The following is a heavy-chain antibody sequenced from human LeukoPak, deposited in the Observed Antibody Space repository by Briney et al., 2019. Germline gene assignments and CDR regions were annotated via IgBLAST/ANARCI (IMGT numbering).Heavy chain of an antibody. CDR2: ISWDSGSK. Sequence: GGSLRLSCAASGFTFDDYAMHWVRQAPGKGLEWASSISWDSGSKDYADSVKGRFTISRDNAKNSLYLQMNSLRAEDTALYYCAKDSSSGTSGTGYFHHWGQGTLVTVSS. J-gene: IGHJ1*01. V-gene: IGHV3-9*01. CDR3: AKDSSSGTSGTGYFHH. D-gene: IGHD2-2*01. CDR1: GFTFDDYA.